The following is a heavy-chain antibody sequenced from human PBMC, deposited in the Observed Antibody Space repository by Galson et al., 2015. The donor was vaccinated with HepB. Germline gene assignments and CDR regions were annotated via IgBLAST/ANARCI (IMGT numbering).Heavy chain of an antibody. V-gene: IGHV3-30-3*01. CDR1: GFTFSSYA. J-gene: IGHJ4*02. CDR3: AIDLGDYVWGSYRPTYFDY. Sequence: LRLSCAASGFTFSSYAMHWVRQAPGKGLEWVAVISYDGSNKYYADSVKGRFTISRDNSKNTLYLQMNSLRAEDTAVYYCAIDLGDYVWGSYRPTYFDYWGQGTLVIVSS. CDR2: ISYDGSNK. D-gene: IGHD3-16*02.